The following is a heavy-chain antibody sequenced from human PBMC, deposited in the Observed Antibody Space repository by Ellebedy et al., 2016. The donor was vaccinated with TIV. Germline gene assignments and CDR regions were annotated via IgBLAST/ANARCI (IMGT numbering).Heavy chain of an antibody. V-gene: IGHV4-34*01. J-gene: IGHJ4*02. CDR3: ARHEDSILTGFYPVH. D-gene: IGHD3-9*01. Sequence: SETLSLXXAVYGGSFSGYHWSWIRQPPGKGLEWIGEINHSGSTNYNPSLKSRVTISVDTSKNQFSLKLTSVTAADTAVYYCARHEDSILTGFYPVHWGQGTLVTVSS. CDR2: INHSGST. CDR1: GGSFSGYH.